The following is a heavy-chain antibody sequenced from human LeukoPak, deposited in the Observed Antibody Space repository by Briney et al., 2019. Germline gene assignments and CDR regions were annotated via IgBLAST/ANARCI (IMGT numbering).Heavy chain of an antibody. D-gene: IGHD6-19*01. J-gene: IGHJ4*02. CDR1: GFTFSGSS. CDR3: YSSGWSGSRIFDY. V-gene: IGHV3-73*01. Sequence: GGSLKLSCAASGFTFSGSSMHWVRRASGKGLKWVGRIRSNANNYATAYAASVTGRFTIPRDDSKNTAYLQMNSLKTEDTAVYYCYSSGWSGSRIFDYWGQGILVTVSS. CDR2: IRSNANNYAT.